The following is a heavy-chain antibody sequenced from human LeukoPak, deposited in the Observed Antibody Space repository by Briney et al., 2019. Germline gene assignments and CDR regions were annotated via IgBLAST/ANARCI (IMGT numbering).Heavy chain of an antibody. Sequence: ASVKVSCKTSGYSFSTYFMHWVRQAPGQGLEWMGIINPSGGSTSYAQKFQGRVTITRNTSISTAYMELSSLRSEDTAVYYCARGTPQGYFDPWGQGTLVTVSS. CDR2: INPSGGST. V-gene: IGHV1-46*01. D-gene: IGHD5-18*01. J-gene: IGHJ5*02. CDR1: GYSFSTYF. CDR3: ARGTPQGYFDP.